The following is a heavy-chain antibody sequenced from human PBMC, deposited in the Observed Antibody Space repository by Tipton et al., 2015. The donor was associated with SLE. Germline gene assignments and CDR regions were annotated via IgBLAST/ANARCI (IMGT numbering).Heavy chain of an antibody. CDR3: ARPPETWGNYFDY. CDR2: ISSSGSTI. CDR1: GFTFSSYE. J-gene: IGHJ4*02. V-gene: IGHV3-48*03. Sequence: GSLRLSCAASGFTFSSYEMNWVRQAPGKGLEWVSYISSSGSTIYYADSVKGRFTISRDNAKNSLYLQMNSLRAEDTAVYYCARPPETWGNYFDYWGQGTLVTVSS. D-gene: IGHD3-16*01.